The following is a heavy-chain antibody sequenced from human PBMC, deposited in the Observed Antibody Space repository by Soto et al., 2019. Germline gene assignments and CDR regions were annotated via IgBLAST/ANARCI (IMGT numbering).Heavy chain of an antibody. D-gene: IGHD3-3*01. CDR1: GYSISSGYY. CDR2: IYHSGST. Sequence: KPSETLSLTCAVSGYSISSGYYWGWIRQPPGKGLEWIGSIYHSGSTYYNPSLKSRVTISVDTSKNQFSLKLSSVTAADTAVYYCARGLRFLEWLLDPTYYFDYWGQGTLVTVSS. V-gene: IGHV4-38-2*01. CDR3: ARGLRFLEWLLDPTYYFDY. J-gene: IGHJ4*02.